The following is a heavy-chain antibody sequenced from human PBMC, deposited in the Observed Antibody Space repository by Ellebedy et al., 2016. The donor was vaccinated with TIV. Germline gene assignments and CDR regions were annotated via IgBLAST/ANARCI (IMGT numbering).Heavy chain of an antibody. CDR1: GYTFTSYG. CDR2: ISAYNGNT. V-gene: IGHV1-18*04. D-gene: IGHD2-2*01. CDR3: ARYCNSTTCSNWFDP. Sequence: AASVKVSCKTSGYTFTSYGISWVRQAPGQGLEWMGWISAYNGNTNYAQMLQGRVTMTTATFTSTAYMELRSLRSDDTAVYYCARYCNSTTCSNWFDPWGQGTLVTVSS. J-gene: IGHJ5*02.